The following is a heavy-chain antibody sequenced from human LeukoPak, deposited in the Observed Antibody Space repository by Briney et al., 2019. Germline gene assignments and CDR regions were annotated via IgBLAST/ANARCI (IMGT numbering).Heavy chain of an antibody. D-gene: IGHD6-19*01. J-gene: IGHJ3*02. Sequence: GGSLRLSCAASGFTFSSYSMNWVRQAPGKGLEWVSSISSSSSYIYYADSVKGRFTISRDNAKNLLYLQMNSLRAEDTAVYYCARGYTSPWDRAFDIWGQGTMVTVSS. CDR2: ISSSSSYI. CDR1: GFTFSSYS. V-gene: IGHV3-21*01. CDR3: ARGYTSPWDRAFDI.